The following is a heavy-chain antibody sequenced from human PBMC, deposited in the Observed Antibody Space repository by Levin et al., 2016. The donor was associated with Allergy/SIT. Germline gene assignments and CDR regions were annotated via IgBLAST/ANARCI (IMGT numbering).Heavy chain of an antibody. CDR1: GGSISSYY. V-gene: IGHV4-59*01. D-gene: IGHD4-17*01. J-gene: IGHJ6*02. CDR3: ARAGSEKTVTTFPYYYYAMDV. CDR2: IYYSGST. Sequence: SETLSLTCTVSGGSISSYYWSWIRQPPGKGLEWIGYIYYSGSTKYNPSLKSRVTMSVDTSKNQFSLKLTSVTAADTAVYYCARAGSEKTVTTFPYYYYAMDVWGQGTAVTVSS.